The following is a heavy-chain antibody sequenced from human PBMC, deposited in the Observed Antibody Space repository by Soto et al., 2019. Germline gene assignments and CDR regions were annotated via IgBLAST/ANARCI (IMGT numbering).Heavy chain of an antibody. V-gene: IGHV1-69*13. J-gene: IGHJ4*02. CDR2: IIPIFGTA. D-gene: IGHD3-10*01. Sequence: GASVKVSCKASGGTFSSYAISWVRQAPGQGLEWMGGIIPIFGTANYAQKFQGRVTITADESTSTAYMELSSLRSEDTAVYYCARERREDYYGSGSYYTFFDYWGQGTLVTVSS. CDR1: GGTFSSYA. CDR3: ARERREDYYGSGSYYTFFDY.